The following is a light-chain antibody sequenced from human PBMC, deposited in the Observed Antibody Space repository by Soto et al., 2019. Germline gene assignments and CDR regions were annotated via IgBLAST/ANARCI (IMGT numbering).Light chain of an antibody. V-gene: IGLV2-11*01. CDR1: RSDVGGYNY. Sequence: QSALTQPRSASGSPGQSITISCTGTRSDVGGYNYVSWYQQHPAKAPKLIIFDVSKRPSGVPNRFSGSKSGNTASLTISGLRAEDEADYYCCSYVGRNTYVFGTGTKVTVL. CDR3: CSYVGRNTYV. J-gene: IGLJ1*01. CDR2: DVS.